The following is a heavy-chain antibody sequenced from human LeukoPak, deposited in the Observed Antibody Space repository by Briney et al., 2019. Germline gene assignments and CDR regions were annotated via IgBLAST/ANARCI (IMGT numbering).Heavy chain of an antibody. V-gene: IGHV3-33*08. CDR2: IWYDGSNK. Sequence: GRSLRLSCAASGFTFSSYGMHWVRQAPGKGLEWVAVIWYDGSNKYYADSVKGRFTISRDNSKNTLYLHMNSLRAEDTAVYYCARDYRYSSSPRQSVFDIWGQGTMVTVSS. CDR3: ARDYRYSSSPRQSVFDI. J-gene: IGHJ3*02. CDR1: GFTFSSYG. D-gene: IGHD6-6*01.